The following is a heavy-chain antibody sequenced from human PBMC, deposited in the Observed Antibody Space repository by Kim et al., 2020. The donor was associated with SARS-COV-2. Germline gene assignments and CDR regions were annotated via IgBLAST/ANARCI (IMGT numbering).Heavy chain of an antibody. CDR3: ARGTLLDLRVVPLSY. D-gene: IGHD5-12*01. CDR1: GYTFTSYY. J-gene: IGHJ4*02. V-gene: IGHV1-46*01. CDR2: ISPSGGST. Sequence: ASVKVSCKASGYTFTSYYIHWVRQAPGQGLEWMGMISPSGGSTSYAQKFQGRVTMTRDTSTSTVYMRLSSLRSEDTAVYYCARGTLLDLRVVPLSYWGQGTLVTVSS.